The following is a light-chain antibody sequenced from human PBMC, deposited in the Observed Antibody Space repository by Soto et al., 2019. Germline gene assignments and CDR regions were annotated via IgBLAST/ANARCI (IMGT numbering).Light chain of an antibody. Sequence: QSALTQPASVYGSPGQSITISCTGTSSDIGAYNFVSWYQQHPGKAPKLMLYDVNIRPSGVSNRFSGSKSGNTASLTISGLQAEDEADYYCTSWTTSTTMIFVGGTKVTVL. CDR1: SSDIGAYNF. J-gene: IGLJ2*01. CDR3: TSWTTSTTMI. V-gene: IGLV2-14*03. CDR2: DVN.